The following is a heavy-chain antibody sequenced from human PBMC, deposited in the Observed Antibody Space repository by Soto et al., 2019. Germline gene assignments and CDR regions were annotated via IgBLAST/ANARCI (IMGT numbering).Heavy chain of an antibody. CDR2: IYHSGST. J-gene: IGHJ6*02. CDR1: GYSISSGYY. Sequence: PSETLSLTCAVSGYSISSGYYWGWIRQPPGKGLEWIGSIYHSGSTYYNPSLKSRVTISEDTSKNQLSLKLSSVTAADTAVYYCARDYYYDSRGYPGAYYYGMDVWGQGTTVTV. CDR3: ARDYYYDSRGYPGAYYYGMDV. D-gene: IGHD3-22*01. V-gene: IGHV4-38-2*02.